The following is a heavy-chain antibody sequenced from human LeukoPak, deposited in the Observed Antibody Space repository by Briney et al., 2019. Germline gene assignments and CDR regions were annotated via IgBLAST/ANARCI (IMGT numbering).Heavy chain of an antibody. D-gene: IGHD3-3*01. Sequence: GGSLSLSCAASGFTFGSYEMNWVRQAPGKGLEWISYISSSGSTRYYADSVKGRFTVSRDNVKNSLYLQMNSLRAEDTALYYYAREGVAFDYWGQGTLVTVSS. CDR2: ISSSGSTR. CDR3: AREGVAFDY. CDR1: GFTFGSYE. V-gene: IGHV3-48*03. J-gene: IGHJ4*02.